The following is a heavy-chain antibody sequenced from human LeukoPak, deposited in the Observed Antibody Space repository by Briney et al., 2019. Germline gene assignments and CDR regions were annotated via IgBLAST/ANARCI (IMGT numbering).Heavy chain of an antibody. CDR2: ISWNGGSL. Sequence: GRSLRLSCAASGFIFDDYAMQWVRQAPGKGLEWVSGISWNGGSLDYADSVKGRFTISRDNAKNSLYLQMNGLRPEDTGLYYCAKDVGIRAVYGTDVWGQGTTVTVSS. J-gene: IGHJ6*02. CDR1: GFIFDDYA. CDR3: AKDVGIRAVYGTDV. V-gene: IGHV3-9*01. D-gene: IGHD3-3*02.